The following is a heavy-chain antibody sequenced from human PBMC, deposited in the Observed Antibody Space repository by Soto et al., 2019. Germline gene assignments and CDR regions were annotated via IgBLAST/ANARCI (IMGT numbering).Heavy chain of an antibody. CDR2: IHYSGTT. Sequence: XETLPLTCTVSGCSIRNYFWTWIRQPPGKGLKWIGYIHYSGTTSFFPSYNPSLRSRVTISEDTSKNQFSLKLLSVTTADTAVYFCAAGEASSRNLAPYYLDFWGQGALVTVSS. J-gene: IGHJ4*02. CDR3: AAGEASSRNLAPYYLDF. V-gene: IGHV4-59*01. D-gene: IGHD6-13*01. CDR1: GCSIRNYF.